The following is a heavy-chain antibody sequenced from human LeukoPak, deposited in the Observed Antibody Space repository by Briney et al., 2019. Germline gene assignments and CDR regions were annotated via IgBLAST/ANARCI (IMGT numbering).Heavy chain of an antibody. D-gene: IGHD5-24*01. CDR2: INHSGST. CDR3: ARGREMATIMFDY. V-gene: IGHV4-34*01. CDR1: GGSFSDYY. J-gene: IGHJ4*02. Sequence: SETLSLTCAVYGGSFSDYYWSWIRQPPGKGLEWIGEINHSGSTNYNPSLKSRVTISVDTSKNQFSLKLSSVTAADTAVYYCARGREMATIMFDYWGQGTLVTVSS.